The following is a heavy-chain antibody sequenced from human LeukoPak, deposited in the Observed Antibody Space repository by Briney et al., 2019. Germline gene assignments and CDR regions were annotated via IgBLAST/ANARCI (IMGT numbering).Heavy chain of an antibody. CDR2: ISRTGGTT. D-gene: IGHD2-15*01. J-gene: IGHJ3*02. CDR1: GFTFSNYF. V-gene: IGHV3-64*01. Sequence: PGGSLRLSCAASGFTFSNYFMHWVRQAPGKGLEYFSAISRTGGTTYYTNSVKGRFTISRDNSENTLYLQMGSLRAEDMAVYYCATSRYCSGGDCYSLAFDIWGQGTMLTVAS. CDR3: ATSRYCSGGDCYSLAFDI.